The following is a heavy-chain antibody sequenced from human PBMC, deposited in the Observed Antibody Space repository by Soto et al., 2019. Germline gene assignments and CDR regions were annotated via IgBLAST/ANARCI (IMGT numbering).Heavy chain of an antibody. D-gene: IGHD3-22*01. V-gene: IGHV4-61*08. CDR3: ARDQYYDSSLWGVAFDI. CDR2: IYTSGIT. Sequence: PSETLSLTWTVSGGSISSGGYYWIWIRQHPGKGLEWIGCIYTSGITNYNPSLKSRVTMSVDTSKNQFSLKLSSVTAADTAVYYCARDQYYDSSLWGVAFDIWGQGTMVTVSS. J-gene: IGHJ3*02. CDR1: GGSISSGGYY.